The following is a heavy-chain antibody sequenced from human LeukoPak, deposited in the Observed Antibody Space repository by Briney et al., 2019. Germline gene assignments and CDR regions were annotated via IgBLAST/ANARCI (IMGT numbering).Heavy chain of an antibody. V-gene: IGHV4-39*01. CDR2: IYYSGST. CDR3: ASVVVAAFRGFYYYYYMDV. Sequence: SETLSLTCTVSGGSISSGSYYWGWIRQPPGKGLEWIGSIYYSGSTYYNPSLKSRVTISVDTSKNQFSLKLSSVTAADTAVYYCASVVVAAFRGFYYYYYMDVWGKGTTVTISS. D-gene: IGHD2-15*01. CDR1: GGSISSGSYY. J-gene: IGHJ6*03.